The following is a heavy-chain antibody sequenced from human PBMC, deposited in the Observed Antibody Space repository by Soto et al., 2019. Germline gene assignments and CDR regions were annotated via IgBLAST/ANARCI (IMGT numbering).Heavy chain of an antibody. CDR3: ARAAYYDCWSGYYADYYGMDV. J-gene: IGHJ6*01. CDR1: GGSISSGDYY. D-gene: IGHD3-3*01. CDR2: IYYSGST. Sequence: SETLSLTCTVSGGSISSGDYYWSWIRQHPGKGLEWIGYIYYSGSTYYNPSLKSRVTISVDTSKNQFSLKLSSVTAADTAVYYCARAAYYDCWSGYYADYYGMDVWGQGTTVTVSS. V-gene: IGHV4-31*03.